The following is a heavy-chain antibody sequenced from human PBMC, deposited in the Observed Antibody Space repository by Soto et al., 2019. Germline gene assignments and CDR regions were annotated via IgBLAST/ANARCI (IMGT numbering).Heavy chain of an antibody. CDR2: SYYSGST. J-gene: IGHJ5*02. D-gene: IGHD3-3*01. V-gene: IGHV4-31*03. Sequence: VQLQESGPGLVKPSQTLSLTCTVSGGSISRCGYYWSWIRQHPGKGLEWIGNSYYSGSTYYNPSLKSRVTKSVDTSKNQFSLKLSTVTAAYTAVYYCAKEVLAWGQGTLVTVSS. CDR3: AKEVLA. CDR1: GGSISRCGYY.